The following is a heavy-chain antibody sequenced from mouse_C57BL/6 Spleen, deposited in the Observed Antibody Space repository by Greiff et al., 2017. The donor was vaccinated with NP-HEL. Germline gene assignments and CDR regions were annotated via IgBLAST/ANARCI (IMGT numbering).Heavy chain of an antibody. CDR3: ARGYSKGYYAMDY. J-gene: IGHJ4*01. CDR1: CDNCTIYY. V-gene: IGHV1-85*01. Sequence: QVQLQQSGPELVPPWGGGKGEGKEWCDNCTIYYINFVQQSPLPSLSFIFFLSPRDGSTKYNEKFKGKATLTVDTSSSTAYMELHSLTSEDSAVYFCARGYSKGYYAMDYWGQGTSVTVSS. D-gene: IGHD2-5*01. CDR2: LSPRDGST.